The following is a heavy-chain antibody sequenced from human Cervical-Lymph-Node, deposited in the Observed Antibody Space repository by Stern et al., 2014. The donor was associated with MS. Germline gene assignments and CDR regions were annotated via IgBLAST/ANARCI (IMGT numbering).Heavy chain of an antibody. V-gene: IGHV1-2*04. CDR2: INPNSGGT. D-gene: IGHD5-18*01. Sequence: VQLEESGAEVKKPGASVKVSCKASGYTFTGYYMHWVRQAPGQGLEWMGWINPNSGGTNYAQKFQGWVTMTRDTSISTAYMELSRLRSDDTAVYYCARASGDTAMVPLDYWGQGTLVTVSS. J-gene: IGHJ4*02. CDR1: GYTFTGYY. CDR3: ARASGDTAMVPLDY.